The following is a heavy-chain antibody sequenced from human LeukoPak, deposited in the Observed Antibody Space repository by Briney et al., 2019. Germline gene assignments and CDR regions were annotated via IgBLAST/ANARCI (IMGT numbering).Heavy chain of an antibody. D-gene: IGHD3-16*01. J-gene: IGHJ3*02. Sequence: GGSLRLSCAASGFTFTGSAIHWVRQASGKGLEWVGRIRSKANSYVTAYAASVNGRFTISRDNSKNTLYLQMNSLRAEDTAIYFCVKEKMPFGSSVMKRSGGAFDIWGQGTRVTVS. CDR3: VKEKMPFGSSVMKRSGGAFDI. V-gene: IGHV3-73*01. CDR1: GFTFTGSA. CDR2: IRSKANSYVT.